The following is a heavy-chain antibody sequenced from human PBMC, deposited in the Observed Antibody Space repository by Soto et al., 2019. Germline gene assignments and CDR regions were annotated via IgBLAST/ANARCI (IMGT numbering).Heavy chain of an antibody. D-gene: IGHD3-22*01. CDR2: IYYSGST. Sequence: PSETLSLTCTVSGGSISSSSYYWGWIRQPPGKGLEWIGSIYYSGSTYYNPSLKSRVTISVDTSKNQFSLKLSSVTAADTAVYYCASHPHRTYYYDSSGLNWFDHWGQGTLVTVSS. V-gene: IGHV4-39*01. CDR1: GGSISSSSYY. CDR3: ASHPHRTYYYDSSGLNWFDH. J-gene: IGHJ5*02.